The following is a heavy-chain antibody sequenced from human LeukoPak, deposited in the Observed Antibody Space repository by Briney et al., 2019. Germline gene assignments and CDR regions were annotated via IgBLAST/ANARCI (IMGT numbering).Heavy chain of an antibody. Sequence: SETLSLNCTVSGDYISSGGYYWSWIRQHLGKGLEWIGLIHYSGSTTYNPSLKSRLTMSVDTSKNQFSLKLSSVTAADTAVYYCARDYGDYIGALDIWGLGTMVTVSS. D-gene: IGHD4-17*01. V-gene: IGHV4-61*08. CDR3: ARDYGDYIGALDI. J-gene: IGHJ3*02. CDR1: GDYISSGGYY. CDR2: IHYSGST.